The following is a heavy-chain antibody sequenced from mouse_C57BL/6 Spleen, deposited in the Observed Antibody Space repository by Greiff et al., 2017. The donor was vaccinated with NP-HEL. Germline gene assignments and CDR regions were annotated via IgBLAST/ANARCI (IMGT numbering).Heavy chain of an antibody. D-gene: IGHD1-1*01. Sequence: QVQLQQPGAELVKPGASVKMSCKASGYTFTSYWITWVKQRPGHGLEWIGDIYPGSGSTNYNEKFKSKATLPVDTSSSTAYMQLSSLTSEDSAVYYCARSQIYYYGSSYVPYAMDYWGQGTSVTVSS. J-gene: IGHJ4*01. CDR2: IYPGSGST. CDR3: ARSQIYYYGSSYVPYAMDY. V-gene: IGHV1-55*01. CDR1: GYTFTSYW.